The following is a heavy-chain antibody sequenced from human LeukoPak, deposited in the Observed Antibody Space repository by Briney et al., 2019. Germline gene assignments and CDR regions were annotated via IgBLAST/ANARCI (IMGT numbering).Heavy chain of an antibody. V-gene: IGHV3-23*01. CDR2: ISDNGDST. Sequence: GGSLRLSCAASGFTFSSYAMTWVRQPPGKALVWVSLISDNGDSTYHEDHVKGRFTISRDNSKDTLYLQMSSLRAEDTAVYYCAKRECSGWYSSFDYWGRGTRVSVSS. J-gene: IGHJ4*02. CDR1: GFTFSSYA. D-gene: IGHD6-19*01. CDR3: AKRECSGWYSSFDY.